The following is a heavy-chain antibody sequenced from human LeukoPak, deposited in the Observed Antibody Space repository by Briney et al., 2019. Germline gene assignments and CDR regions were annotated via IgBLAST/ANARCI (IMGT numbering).Heavy chain of an antibody. V-gene: IGHV3-30*18. D-gene: IGHD3-9*01. CDR1: GFTFSSYG. CDR2: ISYDGSNK. Sequence: GGSLRLSCAASGFTFSSYGMHWVRQAPGKGLEWVAVISYDGSNKYYADSVKGRFTISRDNSKNTLYLQMNSLRAEDTAVCYCAKVAILRYFDWSIDAFDIWGQGTMVTVSS. J-gene: IGHJ3*02. CDR3: AKVAILRYFDWSIDAFDI.